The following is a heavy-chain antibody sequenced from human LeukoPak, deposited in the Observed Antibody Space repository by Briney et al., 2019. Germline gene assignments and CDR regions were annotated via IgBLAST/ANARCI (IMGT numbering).Heavy chain of an antibody. J-gene: IGHJ4*02. CDR2: INPNSGGT. Sequence: ASVKVSCKASGYTFTGYYMHWVRQAPGQGLEWMGWINPNSGGTNYAQKFQGRVTMTRDTSISTTYMELSRLRSDDTAVYYCARAERRDIAAAGYWGQGTLVTVSS. D-gene: IGHD6-13*01. CDR3: ARAERRDIAAAGY. CDR1: GYTFTGYY. V-gene: IGHV1-2*02.